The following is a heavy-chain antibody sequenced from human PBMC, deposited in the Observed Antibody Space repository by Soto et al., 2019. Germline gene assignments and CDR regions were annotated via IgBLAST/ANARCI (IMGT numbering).Heavy chain of an antibody. CDR2: INHSGST. Sequence: QVQLQQWGAGLLKPSETLSLTCAVYGGSFSGYYWSWIRQPPGKGLEWIGEINHSGSTNYNPSLKSLVTXXVDSSKNQFSLKLSSVTAADTAVYYCASQGSIGGYWGQGTLVTVSS. V-gene: IGHV4-34*01. D-gene: IGHD3-10*01. CDR3: ASQGSIGGY. J-gene: IGHJ4*02. CDR1: GGSFSGYY.